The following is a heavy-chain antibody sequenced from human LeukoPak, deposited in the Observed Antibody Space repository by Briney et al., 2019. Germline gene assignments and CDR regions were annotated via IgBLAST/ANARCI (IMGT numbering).Heavy chain of an antibody. V-gene: IGHV4-59*08. D-gene: IGHD3-10*01. CDR3: ARYGSGSYSFGMDV. Sequence: SETLSLTCTVSGGSISSYYWSWIRQPPGKGLEWIGYIYYSGSTNYNPSLKSRVTISVDASKNQFSLKLSSVTTADTAVYYCARYGSGSYSFGMDVWGQGTTVTVSS. CDR1: GGSISSYY. J-gene: IGHJ6*02. CDR2: IYYSGST.